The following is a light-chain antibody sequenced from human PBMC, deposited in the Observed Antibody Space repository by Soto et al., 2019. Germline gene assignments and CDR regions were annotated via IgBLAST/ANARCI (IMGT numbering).Light chain of an antibody. CDR2: EVS. J-gene: IGLJ1*01. V-gene: IGLV2-14*01. CDR1: TSDVGGYNY. Sequence: QAALAQPAPVSGSPGQTITLSRTGTTSDVGGYNYVSWYQQHPGKAPKLMIYEVSNRPSGVSNRFSGSKSGNTASLTISGLQAEDEADYYCSSYTSSSPYVFGTGTKVTVL. CDR3: SSYTSSSPYV.